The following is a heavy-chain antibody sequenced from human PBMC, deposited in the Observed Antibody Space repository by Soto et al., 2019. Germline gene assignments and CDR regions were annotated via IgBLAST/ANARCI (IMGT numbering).Heavy chain of an antibody. CDR3: AKVALAAAGTVRLYYYYYYMDV. J-gene: IGHJ6*03. CDR1: GFTFSSYG. CDR2: ISYDGSNK. D-gene: IGHD6-13*01. Sequence: GGSLRLSCAASGFTFSSYGMHWVRQAPGKGLEWVAVISYDGSNKYYADSVKGRFTISRDNSKNTLYLQMNSLRAEDTAVYYCAKVALAAAGTVRLYYYYYYMDVWGKGTTVTVSS. V-gene: IGHV3-30*18.